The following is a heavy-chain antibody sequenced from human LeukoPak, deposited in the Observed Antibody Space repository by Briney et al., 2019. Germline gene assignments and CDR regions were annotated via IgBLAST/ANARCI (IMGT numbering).Heavy chain of an antibody. J-gene: IGHJ4*02. CDR2: IRPNGDRT. D-gene: IGHD2-21*01. CDR1: GFTFPAYA. CDR3: ARAYDKAYDY. Sequence: GGSLRLSCVASGFTFPAYAMMWVRQAPGKGLEWVSSIRPNGDRTFYADFVKGRFTISRDNSKNTVSLHMNSLRAEDSAIYRCARAYDKAYDYWGQGTLVTVSS. V-gene: IGHV3-23*01.